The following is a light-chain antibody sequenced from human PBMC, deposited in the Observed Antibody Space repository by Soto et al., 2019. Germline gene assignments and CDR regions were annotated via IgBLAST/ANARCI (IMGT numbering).Light chain of an antibody. CDR2: LGS. CDR3: MQALQTPPT. CDR1: QSLLHSNGYNY. Sequence: IVMTQSPLSLPVTPGDPASISCSSSQSLLHSNGYNYLDWYLQKPGQSPQLMIYLGSNRASGVPDRISGSGSGTDYTLEISRVEAEDVGVYYCMQALQTPPTFGQGTKLDIK. J-gene: IGKJ1*01. V-gene: IGKV2-28*01.